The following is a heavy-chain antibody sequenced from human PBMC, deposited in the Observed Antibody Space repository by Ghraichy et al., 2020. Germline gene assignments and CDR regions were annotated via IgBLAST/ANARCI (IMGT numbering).Heavy chain of an antibody. CDR1: GFIFNTYS. Sequence: GASLRLSCAASGFIFNTYSMNWVRQAPGKGLEWVSSISPNSTYIYYADSVRGRFTISRDNAKNSLYLQMNSLRAEDTAVFFCARNFGYYFYPMDVWGQGTTVTVSS. D-gene: IGHD3-10*01. CDR2: ISPNSTYI. V-gene: IGHV3-21*01. J-gene: IGHJ6*02. CDR3: ARNFGYYFYPMDV.